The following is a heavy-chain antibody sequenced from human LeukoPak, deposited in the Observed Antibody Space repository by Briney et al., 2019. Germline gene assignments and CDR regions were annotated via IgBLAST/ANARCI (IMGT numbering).Heavy chain of an antibody. CDR1: GFTFSSYA. J-gene: IGHJ6*02. CDR3: AKDLYTSGGYYYGMDV. D-gene: IGHD3-10*01. CDR2: ISYDGSNK. Sequence: GGSLRLSCAASGFTFSSYAMSWVRQAPGKGLEWVAVISYDGSNKYYADSVKGRFTISRDNSKNTLYLQMNSLRAEDTAVYYCAKDLYTSGGYYYGMDVWGQGTTVTVSS. V-gene: IGHV3-30*18.